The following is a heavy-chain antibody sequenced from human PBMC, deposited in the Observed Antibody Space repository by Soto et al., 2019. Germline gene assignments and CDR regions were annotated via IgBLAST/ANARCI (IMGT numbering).Heavy chain of an antibody. CDR2: ISYSGST. Sequence: PSETLSLTCTVSGGSVSSYYWSWLRQPPGKGPEWIAYISYSGSTNYNPSLKSRVTISVDTSKNQFSLKLSSVTAADTAVYYCARDSGDYQGAFDSWGQGTMVTVSS. D-gene: IGHD2-2*01. CDR3: ARDSGDYQGAFDS. CDR1: GGSVSSYY. V-gene: IGHV4-59*02. J-gene: IGHJ3*02.